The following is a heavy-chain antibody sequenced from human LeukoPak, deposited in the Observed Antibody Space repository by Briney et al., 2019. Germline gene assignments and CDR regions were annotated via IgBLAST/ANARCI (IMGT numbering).Heavy chain of an antibody. Sequence: GASVKVSCKASGYTFTSYGISWVRQAPGQGLEWMGWISAYNGNTNYAQKLQGRVTMTTDTSTSTAYMELRSLRSDDTAVYYCARGLRITIVQGVISDYGGLDYWGQGTLVTVSS. J-gene: IGHJ4*02. CDR2: ISAYNGNT. V-gene: IGHV1-18*01. CDR1: GYTFTSYG. D-gene: IGHD3-10*01. CDR3: ARGLRITIVQGVISDYGGLDY.